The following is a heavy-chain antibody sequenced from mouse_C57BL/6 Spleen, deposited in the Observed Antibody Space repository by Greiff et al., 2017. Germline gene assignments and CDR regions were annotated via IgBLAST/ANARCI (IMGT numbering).Heavy chain of an antibody. CDR2: ISYDGSN. J-gene: IGHJ2*01. CDR1: GYSITSGYY. CDR3: ARDLFGGTVYFDY. V-gene: IGHV3-6*01. D-gene: IGHD1-1*02. Sequence: EVHLVESGPGLVKPSQSLSLTCSVTGYSITSGYYWNWIRQFPGNKLEWMGYISYDGSNNYNPSLKNRISITRDTSKNQFFLKLNSVTTEDTATYYCARDLFGGTVYFDYWGQGTTLTVSS.